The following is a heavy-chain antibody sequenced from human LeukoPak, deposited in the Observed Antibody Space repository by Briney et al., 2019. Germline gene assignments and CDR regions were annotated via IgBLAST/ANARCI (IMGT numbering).Heavy chain of an antibody. CDR1: GFTFSSYG. D-gene: IGHD3-22*01. CDR2: IRYEGSNK. Sequence: PGGSLRLSCAASGFTFSSYGMHWVRQAPGKGLEWVTSIRYEGSNKYYANSVKGRFTISRDNSKNTLYLQMNSLRAEDTALYYCAKGDHYDTSGYDAFDIWGQGTKVTVSS. J-gene: IGHJ3*02. CDR3: AKGDHYDTSGYDAFDI. V-gene: IGHV3-30*02.